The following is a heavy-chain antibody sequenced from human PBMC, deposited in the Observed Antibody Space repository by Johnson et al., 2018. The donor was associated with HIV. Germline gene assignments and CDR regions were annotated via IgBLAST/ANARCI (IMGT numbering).Heavy chain of an antibody. CDR1: GFTFDDYG. J-gene: IGHJ3*02. V-gene: IGHV3-20*04. CDR3: ASKRWKQGDAVEI. Sequence: VQLVESGGGVVRPGGSLRLSCAASGFTFDDYGMSWVCQGPGKGLEWGYGINWNGGSTGYADSVKGRFTISRDNAKNSLYLQMNSLRAEDTALYYCASKRWKQGDAVEIWGQGTLLTVSS. CDR2: INWNGGST. D-gene: IGHD4-23*01.